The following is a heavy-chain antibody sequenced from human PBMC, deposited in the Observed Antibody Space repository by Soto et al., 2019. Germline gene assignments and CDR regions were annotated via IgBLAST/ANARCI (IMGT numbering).Heavy chain of an antibody. CDR1: GGSISSYY. D-gene: IGHD1-26*01. CDR2: IYYSGST. CDR3: ARSGESTIDY. J-gene: IGHJ4*02. Sequence: SETLSLTCTVSGGSISSYYWSWIRQPPGKGLEWIGYIYYSGSTNYNPSLKSRVTISVDTSKNQFSLKLSSVTAADTAVYYCARSGESTIDYWGQGTLVTVSS. V-gene: IGHV4-59*01.